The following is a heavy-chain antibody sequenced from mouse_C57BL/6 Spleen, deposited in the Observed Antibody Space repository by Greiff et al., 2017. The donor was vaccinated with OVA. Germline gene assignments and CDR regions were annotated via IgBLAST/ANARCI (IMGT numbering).Heavy chain of an antibody. J-gene: IGHJ3*01. CDR3: ARLGLREFAY. V-gene: IGHV1-50*01. D-gene: IGHD3-1*01. Sequence: VQLQQPGAELVKPGASVKLSCKASGYTFTSYWMQWVKQRPGQGLEWIGEIDPSDSYTNYNQKFKGKATLTVDTSSSTAYMQLSSLTSEDSAVYYCARLGLREFAYWGQGTLVTVSA. CDR1: GYTFTSYW. CDR2: IDPSDSYT.